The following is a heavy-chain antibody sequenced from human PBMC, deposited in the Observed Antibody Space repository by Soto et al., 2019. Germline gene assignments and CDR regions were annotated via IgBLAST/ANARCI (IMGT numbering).Heavy chain of an antibody. CDR1: GGTFSSYA. CDR3: ARNPLRNYYDGFDP. J-gene: IGHJ5*02. CDR2: IIPIFGTA. D-gene: IGHD3-22*01. V-gene: IGHV1-69*06. Sequence: GASVKVSCKASGGTFSSYAISWVRQAPGQGLEWMGGIIPIFGTANYAQKFRGRVTITADKSTSTAYMELSSLRSEDTAVYYCARNPLRNYYDGFDPWGQGTLVTVSS.